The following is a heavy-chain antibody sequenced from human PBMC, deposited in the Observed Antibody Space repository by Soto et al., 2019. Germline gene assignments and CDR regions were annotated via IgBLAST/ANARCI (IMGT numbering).Heavy chain of an antibody. Sequence: SETLSLTCTVSGGSISSGGYYWSWIRQHPGKGLGWIGYIYYSGSAYYNPSLKSRVTISVDTSKNQFSLKLSSVTAADTAVYYWAREATGIGAFDIWGQGTMVTVSS. CDR2: IYYSGSA. CDR3: AREATGIGAFDI. V-gene: IGHV4-31*03. J-gene: IGHJ3*02. CDR1: GGSISSGGYY. D-gene: IGHD5-12*01.